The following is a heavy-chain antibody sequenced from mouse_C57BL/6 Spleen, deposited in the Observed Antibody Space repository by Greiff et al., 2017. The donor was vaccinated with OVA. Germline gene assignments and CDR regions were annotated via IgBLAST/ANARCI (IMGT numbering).Heavy chain of an antibody. J-gene: IGHJ3*01. D-gene: IGHD1-1*01. CDR2: IYPRSGNT. V-gene: IGHV1-81*01. CDR1: GYTFTSYG. Sequence: QVQLKQSGAELARPGASVKLSCKASGYTFTSYGISWVKQRTGQGLEWIGEIYPRSGNTYYNEKFKGKATLTADKSSSTAYMELRSLTSEDSAVYFCATVEGFAYWGQGTLVTVSA. CDR3: ATVEGFAY.